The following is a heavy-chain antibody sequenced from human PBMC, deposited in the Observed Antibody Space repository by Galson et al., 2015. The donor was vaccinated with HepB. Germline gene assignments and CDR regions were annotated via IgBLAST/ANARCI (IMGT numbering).Heavy chain of an antibody. CDR2: ISAYNGNT. Sequence: SVKVSCKASGYTFTSYGISWVRQAPEQGLEWMGWISAYNGNTNYAQKLQGRVTMTTDTSTSTAYMELRSLRSDDTAVYYCARDFTVVVAATLGYWGQGTLVTVSS. CDR3: ARDFTVVVAATLGY. D-gene: IGHD2-15*01. J-gene: IGHJ4*02. CDR1: GYTFTSYG. V-gene: IGHV1-18*01.